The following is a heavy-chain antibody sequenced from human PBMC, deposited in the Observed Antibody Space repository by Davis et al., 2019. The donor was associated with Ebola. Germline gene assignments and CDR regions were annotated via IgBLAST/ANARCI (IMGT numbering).Heavy chain of an antibody. V-gene: IGHV4-39*01. CDR3: ARGYSSSWYRSGASCYFDY. CDR2: IYYSGGT. Sequence: SETLSLTCTVSGDSISSSHYYWGWIRQPPGKGLEWIGNIYYSGGTYYNPSLKSRVTLYVDTPKKKFSMKLTSVTAADTAVYYCARGYSSSWYRSGASCYFDYWGQGTLVTVSS. J-gene: IGHJ4*02. CDR1: GDSISSSHYY. D-gene: IGHD6-13*01.